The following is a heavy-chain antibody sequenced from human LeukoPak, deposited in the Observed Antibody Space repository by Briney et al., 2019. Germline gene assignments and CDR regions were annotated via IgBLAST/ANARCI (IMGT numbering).Heavy chain of an antibody. CDR1: GGSISSYY. Sequence: SETLSLTCTVSGGSISSYYWNWIRQPPGKGLEWIGYIYYSGSTNYNPSLKSRLTMSLDTSKNQFSLKLSSVTAADTAFYYCAARGGRNYDYVWGNYRLSDWFDPWGQGTLVTVSS. D-gene: IGHD3-16*02. CDR3: AARGGRNYDYVWGNYRLSDWFDP. V-gene: IGHV4-59*01. CDR2: IYYSGST. J-gene: IGHJ5*02.